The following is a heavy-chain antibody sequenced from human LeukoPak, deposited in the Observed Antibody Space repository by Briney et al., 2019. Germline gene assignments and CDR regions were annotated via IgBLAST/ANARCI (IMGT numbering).Heavy chain of an antibody. CDR1: GGSFSGYY. Sequence: PSETLSLTCAVDGGSFSGYYWSWIRQPPGKGLEWIGEINHSGSTNYNPSRKSRVTISVDTSKNQFSLKLSSVTAADTAVYYCARLLDYGARNFDHWGQGTLVTVSS. CDR3: ARLLDYGARNFDH. D-gene: IGHD4-17*01. V-gene: IGHV4-34*01. J-gene: IGHJ4*02. CDR2: INHSGST.